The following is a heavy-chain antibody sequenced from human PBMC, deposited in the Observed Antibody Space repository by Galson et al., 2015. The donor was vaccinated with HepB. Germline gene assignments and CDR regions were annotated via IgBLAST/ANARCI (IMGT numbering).Heavy chain of an antibody. V-gene: IGHV3-23*01. CDR3: AKAATIFFGMDV. Sequence: SLRLSCAASGFTFSSYAMSWVRQAPGKGLEWVSAISGSGGTTYYADSVKGRFTISRDNSKNTLYLQMNSLRAEDTAVYYCAKAATIFFGMDVWGQGTTVTVSS. CDR2: ISGSGGTT. J-gene: IGHJ6*02. CDR1: GFTFSSYA. D-gene: IGHD3-9*01.